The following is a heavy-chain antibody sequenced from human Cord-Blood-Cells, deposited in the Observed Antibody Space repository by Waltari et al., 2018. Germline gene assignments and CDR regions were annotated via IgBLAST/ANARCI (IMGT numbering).Heavy chain of an antibody. CDR1: GFTFSIYW. V-gene: IGHV3-7*01. J-gene: IGHJ4*02. CDR3: ARAKVGSSSNFDY. Sequence: EVQLVESGGGLVQPGGSLRISCAASGFTFSIYWVSWVRSAPVTGLEGVTNIKKDGSEKYYVDSVKGRFTISRDNAKNSLYLQMNSLRAEDTAVYYWARAKVGSSSNFDYWGQGTLVTVSS. CDR2: IKKDGSEK. D-gene: IGHD6-6*01.